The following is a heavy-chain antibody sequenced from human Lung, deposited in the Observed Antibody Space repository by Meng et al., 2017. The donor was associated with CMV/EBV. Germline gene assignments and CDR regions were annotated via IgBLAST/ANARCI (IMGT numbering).Heavy chain of an antibody. D-gene: IGHD6-19*01. Sequence: VHLVESRPGLVKPSGTLSLTCAVSGGSIGTSNWCIWGRQPPGNGLELIGEIYHSGSTNYNPSLKSRVTISVDKSKNQFSLKLSSVTAADTAVYYCASFPTPGKQWLVTDYWGQGTLVTVSS. J-gene: IGHJ4*02. V-gene: IGHV4-4*02. CDR2: IYHSGST. CDR1: GGSIGTSNW. CDR3: ASFPTPGKQWLVTDY.